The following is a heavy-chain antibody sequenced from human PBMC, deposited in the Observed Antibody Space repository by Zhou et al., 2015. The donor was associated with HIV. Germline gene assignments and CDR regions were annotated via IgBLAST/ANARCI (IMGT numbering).Heavy chain of an antibody. Sequence: QVELVQSGAEVKKPGSSVKVSCKASGGTFNNYAISWVRQAPGQGLEWMGAIIPISGTANYAQKFQGRVTITADRFTSTAYMELSSLRSEDTAVYYCARYGGRSGFLSWFDPWGQGTRGHRLL. CDR1: GGTFNNYA. CDR3: ARYGGRSGFLSWFDP. D-gene: IGHD1-26*01. CDR2: IIPISGTA. V-gene: IGHV1-69*06. J-gene: IGHJ5*02.